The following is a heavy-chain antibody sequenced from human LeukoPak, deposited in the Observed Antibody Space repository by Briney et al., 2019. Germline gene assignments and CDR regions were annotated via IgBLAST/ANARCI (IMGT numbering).Heavy chain of an antibody. CDR1: GGTFSSYA. CDR2: IIPIFGMA. D-gene: IGHD5-12*01. CDR3: ATTSGYDSHFQH. Sequence: ASVKVSCKASGGTFSSYAISWVRQAPGQGLEWMGRIIPIFGMANYAQKFQGRVTITTDESTSTAYMELSSLRSEDTAVYYCATTSGYDSHFQHWGQGTLVTVSS. V-gene: IGHV1-69*05. J-gene: IGHJ1*01.